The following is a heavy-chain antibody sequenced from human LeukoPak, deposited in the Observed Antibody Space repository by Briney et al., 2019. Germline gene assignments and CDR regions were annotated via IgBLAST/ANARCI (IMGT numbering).Heavy chain of an antibody. D-gene: IGHD5-18*01. J-gene: IGHJ6*03. V-gene: IGHV4-34*01. CDR1: GGSFSDYY. CDR2: INHSGST. Sequence: SETLSLTCAVYGGSFSDYYWSWIRQPPGKGLEWIGEINHSGSTNYNPSLKSRVIISVDTSKNQLSLKLSSVTAADTAVYYCARHGYSYGYYYYYYMDVWGKGTTVTISS. CDR3: ARHGYSYGYYYYYYMDV.